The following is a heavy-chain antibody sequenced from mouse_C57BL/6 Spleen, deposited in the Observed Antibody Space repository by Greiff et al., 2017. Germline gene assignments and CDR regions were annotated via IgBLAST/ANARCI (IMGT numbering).Heavy chain of an antibody. D-gene: IGHD1-1*01. J-gene: IGHJ2*01. CDR3: ARGTYGSGSDY. CDR2: INPSSGYT. Sequence: QVHVKQSGAELAKPGASVKLSCKASGYTFTSYWMHWVKQRPGQGLEWIGYINPSSGYTKYNQKFKDKATLTADKSSSTAYMQLSSLTYEDSAVYYCARGTYGSGSDYWGQGTTLTVSS. CDR1: GYTFTSYW. V-gene: IGHV1-7*01.